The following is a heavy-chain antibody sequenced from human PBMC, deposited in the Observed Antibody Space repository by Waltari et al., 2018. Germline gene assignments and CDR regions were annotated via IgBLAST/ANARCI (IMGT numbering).Heavy chain of an antibody. CDR3: ARESYCSSTSCLDYFDY. Sequence: VQLQESGPGLVPPSETLSLTCTVSGGSISSYYWSWIRQPPGKGLEWIGYIYYSGSTNYNPSLKSRVTISVDTSKNQFSLKLSSVTAADTAVYYCARESYCSSTSCLDYFDYWGQGTLVTVSS. J-gene: IGHJ4*02. V-gene: IGHV4-59*01. D-gene: IGHD2-2*01. CDR1: GGSISSYY. CDR2: IYYSGST.